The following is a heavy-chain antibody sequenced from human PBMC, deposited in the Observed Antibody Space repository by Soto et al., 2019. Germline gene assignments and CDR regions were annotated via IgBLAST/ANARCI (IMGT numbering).Heavy chain of an antibody. CDR1: GFTFDDYA. CDR2: ISWNSGSI. Sequence: EVQLVESGGGLVQPGRSLRLSCAASGFTFDDYAMHWVRQAPGKGLDWVSGISWNSGSIGYADSVKGRFTISRDNAKNSLYLQMNSLRAEDTALYYCAKGSPGEYSSGWMDVWGQGTTVTVSS. J-gene: IGHJ6*02. V-gene: IGHV3-9*01. CDR3: AKGSPGEYSSGWMDV. D-gene: IGHD6-19*01.